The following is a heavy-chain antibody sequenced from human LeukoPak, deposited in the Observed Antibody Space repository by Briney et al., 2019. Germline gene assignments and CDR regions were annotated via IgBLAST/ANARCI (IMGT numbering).Heavy chain of an antibody. CDR3: TTCGGDCYFNY. J-gene: IGHJ4*02. D-gene: IGHD2-21*02. CDR2: ISYDGSNK. V-gene: IGHV3-30-3*01. CDR1: GFTFSSYA. Sequence: PGRSLRLSCAASGFTFSSYAMHWVRRAPGKGLEWVAVISYDGSNKYYADSVKGRFTISRDNSKNTLYLQMNSLKTEDTAVYYCTTCGGDCYFNYWGQGTLVTVSS.